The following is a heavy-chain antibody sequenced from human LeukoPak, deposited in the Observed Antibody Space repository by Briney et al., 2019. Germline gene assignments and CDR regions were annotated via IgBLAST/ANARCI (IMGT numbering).Heavy chain of an antibody. D-gene: IGHD3/OR15-3a*01. V-gene: IGHV3-7*01. CDR1: GFTFSNYW. CDR2: IKQDESEK. J-gene: IGHJ3*02. CDR3: ARDPLSGTGHRAFDI. Sequence: GGTLRLSCAASGFTFSNYWMSWVRQAPGKGLEWVANIKQDESEKYYVDSVKGRFTISRDNAKNSLYLQMNSLRIEDTAVYYCARDPLSGTGHRAFDIWGQGTMVTVSS.